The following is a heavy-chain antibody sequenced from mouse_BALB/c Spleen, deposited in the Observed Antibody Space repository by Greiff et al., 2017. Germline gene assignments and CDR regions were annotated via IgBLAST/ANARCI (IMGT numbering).Heavy chain of an antibody. D-gene: IGHD1-1*01. CDR1: GYTFTDYN. V-gene: IGHV1S29*02. J-gene: IGHJ2*01. CDR2: IYPYNGGT. Sequence: VQLQQSGPELVKPGASVKISCKASGYTFTDYNMHWVKQSHGKSLEWIGYIYPYNGGTGYNQKFKSKATLTVDNSSSTAYMELRSLTSEDSAVYYCASEWVDYFDYWGQGTTLTVSS. CDR3: ASEWVDYFDY.